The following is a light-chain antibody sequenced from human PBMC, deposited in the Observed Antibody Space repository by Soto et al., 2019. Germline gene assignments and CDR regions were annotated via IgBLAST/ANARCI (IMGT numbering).Light chain of an antibody. J-gene: IGKJ3*01. V-gene: IGKV1-33*01. CDR3: QQNDNLPGGLF. CDR2: DAS. CDR1: QDISNY. Sequence: DIQMTQSPSSLSASVGDRVTITCQASQDISNYLNWYQQKPGKAPKLLIYDASNLETGVPSRFSGSGSGTDFTFTISSLQPEDIATYYCQQNDNLPGGLFFGPGTKVDIK.